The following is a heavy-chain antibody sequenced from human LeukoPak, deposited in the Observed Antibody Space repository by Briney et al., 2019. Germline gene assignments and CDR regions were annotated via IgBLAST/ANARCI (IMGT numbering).Heavy chain of an antibody. Sequence: PGGSLRLSCAASGFTFSGSAMHWVRQASGKGLEWVGRIRSKANSYATAYAASVKGRFTISRDDSKNTAYLQMNSLKTEDTAVYYCAKDPPRYCSGGSCSKGDYWGQGTLVTVSS. D-gene: IGHD2-15*01. J-gene: IGHJ4*02. CDR3: AKDPPRYCSGGSCSKGDY. V-gene: IGHV3-73*01. CDR2: IRSKANSYAT. CDR1: GFTFSGSA.